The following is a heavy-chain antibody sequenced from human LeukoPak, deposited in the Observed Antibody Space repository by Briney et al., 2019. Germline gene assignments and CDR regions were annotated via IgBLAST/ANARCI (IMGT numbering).Heavy chain of an antibody. J-gene: IGHJ6*02. V-gene: IGHV3-7*03. CDR1: GFALSSHW. CDR2: VNRDGSET. Sequence: GGSLRLSCAASGFALSSHWMTWVRQVPGRGPEWVANVNRDGSETYYLDSVKGRFTISKDNAKNSLYLRMNSLRAEDAALYHCARNNGMDVWGQGTTVIVSS. CDR3: ARNNGMDV.